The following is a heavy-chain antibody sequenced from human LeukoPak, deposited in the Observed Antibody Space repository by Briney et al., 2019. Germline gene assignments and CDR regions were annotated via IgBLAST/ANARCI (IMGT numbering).Heavy chain of an antibody. J-gene: IGHJ4*02. V-gene: IGHV3-48*03. CDR1: GFTFRSYE. CDR2: ISSTGSAI. Sequence: GGSLGLSCAGFGFTFRSYEMNWVRQAPGKGLEWISYISSTGSAIYYADSVKGRFTISRDNAKNSLYLQMNSLRAEDTAVYYCPRVFSYYTYSFDYWGQGTLVTVSS. CDR3: PRVFSYYTYSFDY. D-gene: IGHD3-22*01.